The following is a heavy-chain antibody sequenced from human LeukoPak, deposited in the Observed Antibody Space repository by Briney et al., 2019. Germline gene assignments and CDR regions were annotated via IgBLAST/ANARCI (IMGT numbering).Heavy chain of an antibody. V-gene: IGHV6-1*01. D-gene: IGHD6-19*01. CDR2: TYYRSKWYN. CDR3: ARDGSRIAVAGTPGWFDP. CDR1: GDSVSSNSAA. Sequence: SQTLSLTCAISGDSVSSNSAAWNWIRQSPSRGLEWLGRTYYRSKWYNDYAVSVKSRITINPDTSKNQFSLQLNSVTPEDTAVYYCARDGSRIAVAGTPGWFDPWGQGTLVTVSS. J-gene: IGHJ5*02.